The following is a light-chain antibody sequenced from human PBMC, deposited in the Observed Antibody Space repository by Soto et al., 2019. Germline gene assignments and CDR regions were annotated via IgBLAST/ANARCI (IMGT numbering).Light chain of an antibody. CDR2: DNN. CDR1: SSNLGNNY. Sequence: QSVLTQPPSVSAAPGQKVTISCSGSSSNLGNNYVSWYQQLPGTAPKLLIYDNNKRPSGIPDRFSGSKSGTSATLGITGLQTGDEADYYCGTWDGSLSAEVFGGGTKLTVL. CDR3: GTWDGSLSAEV. J-gene: IGLJ2*01. V-gene: IGLV1-51*01.